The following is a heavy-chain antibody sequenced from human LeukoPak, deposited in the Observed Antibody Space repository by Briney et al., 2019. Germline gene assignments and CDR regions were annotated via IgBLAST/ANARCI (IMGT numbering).Heavy chain of an antibody. V-gene: IGHV3-30-3*01. J-gene: IGHJ6*03. CDR2: ISYDGSNK. D-gene: IGHD3-22*01. Sequence: GGSLRLSCAASGFTFSSYAMHWVRQAPGKGLEWVAVISYDGSNKYYADSVKGRFTISRDNSKSTLYLQMNSLRAEDTAVYYCARDGTRYDSSGYSPMDVWGKGTTVTVSS. CDR3: ARDGTRYDSSGYSPMDV. CDR1: GFTFSSYA.